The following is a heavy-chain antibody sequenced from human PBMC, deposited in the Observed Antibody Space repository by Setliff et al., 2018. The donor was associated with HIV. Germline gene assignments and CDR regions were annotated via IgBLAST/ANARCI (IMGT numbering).Heavy chain of an antibody. CDR1: GFTFSHYA. J-gene: IGHJ3*02. V-gene: IGHV3-30*02. D-gene: IGHD1-7*01. CDR2: ISYDGSNK. Sequence: PGGSLRLSCAASGFTFSHYAMHWVRQAPGKGLEWVALISYDGSNKYYADSVKGRFTISRDDSENMLYLQMNSLRAEDTAVYYCAKDGDYSNWDYDAFDIWGQGTMVTVSS. CDR3: AKDGDYSNWDYDAFDI.